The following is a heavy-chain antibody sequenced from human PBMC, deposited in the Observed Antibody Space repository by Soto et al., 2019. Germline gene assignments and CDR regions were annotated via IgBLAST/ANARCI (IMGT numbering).Heavy chain of an antibody. CDR1: DGSFSNNY. CDR3: ATSLWFGTQPEI. D-gene: IGHD3-10*01. V-gene: IGHV4-34*01. Sequence: PSETLSLTCGVYDGSFSNNYWTWFRQPPGKGLEWIGEISPSGTTKYIPPLKSRVTTSLDTSKMHSSLKVTSVTAADTAVYYCATSLWFGTQPEIWGQGTLVTVSS. J-gene: IGHJ4*02. CDR2: ISPSGTT.